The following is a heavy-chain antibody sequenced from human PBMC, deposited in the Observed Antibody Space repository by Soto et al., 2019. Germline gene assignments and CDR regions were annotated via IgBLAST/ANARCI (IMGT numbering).Heavy chain of an antibody. D-gene: IGHD6-6*01. CDR3: ALAYSSSPDIWAFDI. V-gene: IGHV2-26*01. Sequence: QVTLKESGPVLVNPTETLTLTCTVSGFSLSNARMGVSWIRQPPGKALEWLAHIFSNDEKSYSTSLKSRLTISKDTSKSQVVLTMTNMDPVDTATYYCALAYSSSPDIWAFDIWGQGTMVTVSS. J-gene: IGHJ3*02. CDR2: IFSNDEK. CDR1: GFSLSNARMG.